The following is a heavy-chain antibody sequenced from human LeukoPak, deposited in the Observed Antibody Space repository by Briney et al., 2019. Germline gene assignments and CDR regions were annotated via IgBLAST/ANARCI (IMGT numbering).Heavy chain of an antibody. V-gene: IGHV3-23*01. D-gene: IGHD3-22*01. CDR2: ISGSWAST. J-gene: IGHJ4*02. Sequence: PGGALRLSCAASGFNLRSYALSWVRPAPGEGVGWGSAISGSWASTDYGDSVKGRFTISRDNSKNTLYLQMNSLRAEDTAVYYCAKVPYDSSGYYYLRTEKGRYSGGQGTLVTVSS. CDR1: GFNLRSYA. CDR3: AKVPYDSSGYYYLRTEKGRYS.